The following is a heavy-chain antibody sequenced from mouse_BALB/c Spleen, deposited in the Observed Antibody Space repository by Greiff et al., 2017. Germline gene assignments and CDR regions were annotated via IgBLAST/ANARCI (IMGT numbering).Heavy chain of an antibody. CDR2: INPSNGGT. CDR1: GYTFTSYY. J-gene: IGHJ2*01. Sequence: VQLQQSGAELVKPGASVKLSCKASGYTFTSYYMYWVKQRPGQGLEWIGEINPSNGGTNFNEKFKSKATLTVDKSSSTAYMQLSSLTSEDSAVYYCTRLGDVDYWGQGTTLTVSS. CDR3: TRLGDVDY. D-gene: IGHD3-3*01. V-gene: IGHV1S81*02.